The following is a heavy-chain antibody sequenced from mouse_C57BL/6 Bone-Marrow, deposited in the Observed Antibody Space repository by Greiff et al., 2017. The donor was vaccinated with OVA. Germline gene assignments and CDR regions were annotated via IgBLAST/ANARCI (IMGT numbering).Heavy chain of an antibody. J-gene: IGHJ2*01. V-gene: IGHV1-64*01. CDR3: ARRGYGSLYYFDY. Sequence: QVQLQQPGAELVKPGASVKLSCKASGYTFTSYWMHWVKQRPGQGLEWIGMIHPNSGRTNYNEKFQSKATLTVDKSSSTAYMQLSSLTSEDSAVYYCARRGYGSLYYFDYWGQGTTLTVSS. D-gene: IGHD1-1*01. CDR1: GYTFTSYW. CDR2: IHPNSGRT.